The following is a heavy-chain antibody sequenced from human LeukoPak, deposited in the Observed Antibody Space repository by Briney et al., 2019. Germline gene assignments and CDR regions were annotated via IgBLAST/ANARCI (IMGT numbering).Heavy chain of an antibody. CDR1: GFTFSSYG. D-gene: IGHD3-22*01. V-gene: IGHV3-33*01. CDR3: AADYYDSSGPRY. J-gene: IGHJ4*02. CDR2: IWYDGSNK. Sequence: GGSLRLSCAASGFTFSSYGMHWVRQAPGKGLEWVAVIWYDGSNKHYADSVKGRFTISRDNSKNTLYLQMNSLRAEDTAVYYCAADYYDSSGPRYWGQGTLVTVSS.